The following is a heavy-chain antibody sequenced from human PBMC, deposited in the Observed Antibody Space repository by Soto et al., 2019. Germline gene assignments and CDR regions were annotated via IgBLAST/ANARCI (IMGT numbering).Heavy chain of an antibody. J-gene: IGHJ3*02. CDR1: GYSFTSYW. CDR2: IYPGDSDT. V-gene: IGHV5-51*01. CDR3: ARLGTFGGVSAPLHPVDI. D-gene: IGHD3-16*01. Sequence: PGEALKISCKGSGYSFTSYWIGWVRQMPGKGLEWMGIIYPGDSDTRYSPSFQGQVTISADKSISTAYLQWSSLKASDTAMYYCARLGTFGGVSAPLHPVDIWGQGTMVTVSS.